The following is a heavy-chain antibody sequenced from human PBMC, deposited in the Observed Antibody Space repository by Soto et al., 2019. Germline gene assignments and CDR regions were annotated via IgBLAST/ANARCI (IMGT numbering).Heavy chain of an antibody. CDR2: ISAYNGNT. D-gene: IGHD3-3*01. Sequence: ASVKVSCKASGYTFTSYGISWVRQAPGQGLEWKGWISAYNGNTNYAQKLQGRVTMTTDTSTSTAYMELSSLRSEDTAVYYCASHRYYDFWSGYYSPAYYYGMDVWGQGTTVTVSS. CDR3: ASHRYYDFWSGYYSPAYYYGMDV. J-gene: IGHJ6*02. CDR1: GYTFTSYG. V-gene: IGHV1-18*01.